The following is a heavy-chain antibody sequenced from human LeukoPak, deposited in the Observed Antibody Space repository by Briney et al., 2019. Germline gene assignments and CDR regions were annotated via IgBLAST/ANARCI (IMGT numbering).Heavy chain of an antibody. V-gene: IGHV1-24*01. Sequence: ASVKVSCKFSGYTLTKLSMHWVRQAPGKGLGWMGGFDPEDGETIYAQKFQGRVTMTEDTSTDTAYMELSSQRSEDTAVYDCAALYHYPSDSSGYYYGRPSYYFDYWGQGTLVTVSS. D-gene: IGHD3-22*01. CDR3: AALYHYPSDSSGYYYGRPSYYFDY. J-gene: IGHJ4*02. CDR1: GYTLTKLS. CDR2: FDPEDGET.